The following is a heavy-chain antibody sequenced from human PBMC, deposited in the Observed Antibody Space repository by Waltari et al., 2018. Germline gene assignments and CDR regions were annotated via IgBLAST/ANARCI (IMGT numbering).Heavy chain of an antibody. V-gene: IGHV5-10-1*03. CDR3: ARHCYDSSGYGVNWFDP. D-gene: IGHD3-22*01. CDR1: GYSFTSYW. CDR2: IDPSDSYT. Sequence: EVQLVQSGAEVKKPGESLRISCKGSGYSFTSYWISWVRQMPGKGLEWMGRIDPSDSYTNYGPAFQGPFTIAAAKSIRTAYLQWSSLKASDTAMYYCARHCYDSSGYGVNWFDPWGQGTLVTVSS. J-gene: IGHJ5*02.